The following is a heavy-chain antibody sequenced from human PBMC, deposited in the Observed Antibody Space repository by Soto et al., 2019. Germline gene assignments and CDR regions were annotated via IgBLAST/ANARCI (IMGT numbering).Heavy chain of an antibody. D-gene: IGHD5-12*01. CDR2: IYYSGST. V-gene: IGHV4-30-4*01. CDR1: GGSISSGDYS. J-gene: IGHJ5*02. CDR3: ARETNGYDSNWFDP. Sequence: PSETLSLTCTVSGGSISSGDYSWSWIRQPPGKGLEWIGYIYYSGSTYHNPSLKSRVIISVDTSKSQFSLKLSSVTAADTAVYYCARETNGYDSNWFDPWGQGTLVTVSS.